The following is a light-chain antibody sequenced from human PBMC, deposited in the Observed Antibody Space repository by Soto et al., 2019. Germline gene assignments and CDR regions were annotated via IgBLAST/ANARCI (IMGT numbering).Light chain of an antibody. Sequence: DIQMTQSPSSLSASVGDRVTITCQASQDISNDLNWYQQKPGKAPKLLIYDASNLETGVPSRFSGSGSGTDFTFTISILQPEDIATYYCQQYDNLPVTFGQGTKVEIK. CDR3: QQYDNLPVT. V-gene: IGKV1-33*01. J-gene: IGKJ1*01. CDR1: QDISND. CDR2: DAS.